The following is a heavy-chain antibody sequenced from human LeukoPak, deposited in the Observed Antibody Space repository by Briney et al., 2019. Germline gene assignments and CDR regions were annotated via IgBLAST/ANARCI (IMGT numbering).Heavy chain of an antibody. J-gene: IGHJ4*02. D-gene: IGHD3-9*01. CDR2: IGSSSSTI. Sequence: GGSLRLSCAASGFTFSSYSMNWVRQAPGKGLEWVSYIGSSSSTIYYADSVKGRFTISRDNAKNSLYLQMNSLRAEDTAVYYCARSAPVLRYFDWFDYWGQGTLVTVSS. V-gene: IGHV3-48*04. CDR3: ARSAPVLRYFDWFDY. CDR1: GFTFSSYS.